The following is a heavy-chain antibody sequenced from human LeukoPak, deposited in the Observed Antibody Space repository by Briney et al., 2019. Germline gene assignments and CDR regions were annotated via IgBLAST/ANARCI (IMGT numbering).Heavy chain of an antibody. J-gene: IGHJ4*02. D-gene: IGHD1-1*01. CDR3: ARGGKGLQLIGSFYDY. V-gene: IGHV1-2*02. CDR1: GYTFTGYY. Sequence: GASVKVSCKASGYTFTGYYMHWVRQAPGQGLEWMGWINPNGGIDYAQKFHGRVTLTRDTSITTAYMELSSLRSDDTAVYFCARGGKGLQLIGSFYDYWGQGTLVTVSS. CDR2: INPNGGI.